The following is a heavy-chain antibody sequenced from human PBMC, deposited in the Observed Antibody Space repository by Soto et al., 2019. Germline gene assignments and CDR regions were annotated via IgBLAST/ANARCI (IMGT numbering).Heavy chain of an antibody. V-gene: IGHV4-39*01. D-gene: IGHD3-22*01. J-gene: IGHJ4*02. Sequence: KHSETLSLTCTVSGGSISSSSYYWGWIRQPPGKGLEWIGSIYYSGSTYYNPSLKSRVTISVDTSKNQFSLKLSSVTAADTAVYYCARLPHYYDSSGYPFYFDYWGQGTLVTVSS. CDR3: ARLPHYYDSSGYPFYFDY. CDR2: IYYSGST. CDR1: GGSISSSSYY.